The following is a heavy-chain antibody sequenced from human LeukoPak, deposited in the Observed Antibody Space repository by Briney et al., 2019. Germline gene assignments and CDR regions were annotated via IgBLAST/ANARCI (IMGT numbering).Heavy chain of an antibody. V-gene: IGHV1-18*01. Sequence: ASVKVSCKASGDTFTSYGISWVRQAPGQGLEWMGWISAYNGNTNYAQKLQGRVTMTTDTSTSTAYMELRSLGSDDTAVYYCARDQYYYDSSGYYSDYWGQGTLVTVSS. J-gene: IGHJ4*02. D-gene: IGHD3-22*01. CDR2: ISAYNGNT. CDR3: ARDQYYYDSSGYYSDY. CDR1: GDTFTSYG.